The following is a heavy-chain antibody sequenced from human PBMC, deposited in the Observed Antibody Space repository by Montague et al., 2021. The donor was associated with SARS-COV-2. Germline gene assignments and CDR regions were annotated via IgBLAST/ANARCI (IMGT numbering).Heavy chain of an antibody. J-gene: IGHJ4*02. CDR2: VSFNGAKQ. Sequence: SLRLSCAASGFTFTSYSMHWVRQAPGKGLEWLAIVSFNGAKQYYADSVNGRFTISRDSSKNTLFLQMNSLIAEDTAVYFCARVKTGPYVPFDFWGQGTLVTVSS. CDR1: GFTFTSYS. V-gene: IGHV3-30*04. D-gene: IGHD1-1*01. CDR3: ARVKTGPYVPFDF.